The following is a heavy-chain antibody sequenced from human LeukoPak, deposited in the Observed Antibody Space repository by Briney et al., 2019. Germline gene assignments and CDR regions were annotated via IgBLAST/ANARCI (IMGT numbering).Heavy chain of an antibody. Sequence: GGSLRLSCAASGFTFSNAWMSWIRQAPGKGLVWVGRIKSKTDGGTTDYAAPVKGRITISRDDSKNTLCRQMNSLKTEDTAVYYCTTVRALGDYWGQGTLVTVSS. CDR3: TTVRALGDY. V-gene: IGHV3-15*01. J-gene: IGHJ4*02. CDR2: IKSKTDGGTT. CDR1: GFTFSNAW.